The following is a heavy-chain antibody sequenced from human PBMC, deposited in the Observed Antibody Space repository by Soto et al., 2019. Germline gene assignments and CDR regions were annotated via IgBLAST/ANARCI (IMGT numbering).Heavy chain of an antibody. Sequence: WGSLRLSCAASGFTFSSYSMNWVRQAPGKGLEWVSYISSSSTIYYADSVKGRFTISRDNAKNSLYLQMNSLRAEDTAVYYCARDLDTMVRGVIYNWFDPWGQGTLVTVSS. D-gene: IGHD3-10*01. CDR2: ISSSSTI. V-gene: IGHV3-48*01. J-gene: IGHJ5*02. CDR3: ARDLDTMVRGVIYNWFDP. CDR1: GFTFSSYS.